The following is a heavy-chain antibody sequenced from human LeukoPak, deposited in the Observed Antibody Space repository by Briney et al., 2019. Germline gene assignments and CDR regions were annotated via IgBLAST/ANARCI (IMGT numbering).Heavy chain of an antibody. D-gene: IGHD2-21*02. CDR3: ARSTVDCGGDCYGPLGYYYFVMDV. Sequence: SVKVSFKASGGTFSSYALSWVRQAPGQGLEWMGRINPILGIANYAQKFQGRVTITADKSTSTAYMELSSLRAEATAVYYCARSTVDCGGDCYGPLGYYYFVMDVWGEGTTVTVSS. CDR2: INPILGIA. CDR1: GGTFSSYA. J-gene: IGHJ6*04. V-gene: IGHV1-69*04.